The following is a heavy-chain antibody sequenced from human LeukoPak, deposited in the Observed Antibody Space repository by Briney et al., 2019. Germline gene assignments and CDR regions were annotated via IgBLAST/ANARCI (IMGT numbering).Heavy chain of an antibody. D-gene: IGHD2-8*01. CDR3: ARGMLRSYWYFDL. CDR1: GGSFSGYY. CDR2: INHSGST. V-gene: IGHV4-34*01. Sequence: SETLSLTCAVYGGSFSGYYWSWIRQPPGKGLEWIGEINHSGSTNYNPSLKSRGTISVETSKNQLSLKLSSVTAAATAVYYCARGMLRSYWYFDLWGRGTLVTVSS. J-gene: IGHJ2*01.